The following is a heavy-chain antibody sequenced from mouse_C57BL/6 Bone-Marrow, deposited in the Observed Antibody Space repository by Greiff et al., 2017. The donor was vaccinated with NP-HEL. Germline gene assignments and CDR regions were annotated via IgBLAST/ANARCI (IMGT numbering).Heavy chain of an antibody. J-gene: IGHJ4*01. V-gene: IGHV1-52*01. D-gene: IGHD1-1*01. CDR1: GYTFTSYW. CDR2: IDPSDSET. CDR3: ARDYYGSSYPSYAMDY. Sequence: VQLQQPGAELVRPGSSVKLSCKASGYTFTSYWMHWVKQRPIQGLEWIGNIDPSDSETHYNQKFKDKATLTVDKSSSTAYMQLSSLTSEDSAVYYCARDYYGSSYPSYAMDYWGQGTSVTVSS.